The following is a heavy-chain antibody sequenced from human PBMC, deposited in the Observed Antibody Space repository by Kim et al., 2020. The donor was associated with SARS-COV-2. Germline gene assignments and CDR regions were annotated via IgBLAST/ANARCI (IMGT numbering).Heavy chain of an antibody. CDR3: AKDIGGFDI. V-gene: IGHV3-23*01. D-gene: IGHD3-10*01. Sequence: GSTNVAASVKGRFTISRDNSKNTLYLQMNSLRAEDTAVYYCAKDIGGFDIWGQGTMVTVSS. CDR2: GST. J-gene: IGHJ3*02.